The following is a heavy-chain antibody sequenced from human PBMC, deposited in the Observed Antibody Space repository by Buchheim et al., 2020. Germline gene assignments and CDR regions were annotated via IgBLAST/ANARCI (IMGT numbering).Heavy chain of an antibody. CDR1: GFTFSDYY. V-gene: IGHV3-11*06. CDR2: ISSSSSYT. J-gene: IGHJ6*02. Sequence: VQLVESGGGLVKPGGSLRLSCAASGFTFSDYYMSWIRQAPGKGLEWVSYISSSSSYTNYADSVKGRFTISRDNAKNSLYLQMNSLRAEDTAVYYCAREGAGYCSSTSCYTRNYYYYYGMDVWGQGTT. D-gene: IGHD2-2*02. CDR3: AREGAGYCSSTSCYTRNYYYYYGMDV.